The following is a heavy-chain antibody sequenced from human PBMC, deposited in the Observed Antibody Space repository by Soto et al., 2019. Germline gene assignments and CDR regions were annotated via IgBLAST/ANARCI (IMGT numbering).Heavy chain of an antibody. CDR2: IYYSGDT. CDR3: ASTKKWLAFDY. Sequence: SETLSLTCSVSGGSINNYYWSWIRQPPGKGLEWIGYIYYSGDTNYNPSLKSRVTISLDTSKNQFSLKLNSVTAADTAVYYCASTKKWLAFDYWGQGALVTVSS. D-gene: IGHD6-19*01. V-gene: IGHV4-59*01. CDR1: GGSINNYY. J-gene: IGHJ4*02.